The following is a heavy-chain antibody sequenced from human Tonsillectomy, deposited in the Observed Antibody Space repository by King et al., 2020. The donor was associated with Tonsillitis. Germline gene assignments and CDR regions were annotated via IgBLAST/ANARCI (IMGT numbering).Heavy chain of an antibody. V-gene: IGHV3-30*18. CDR2: ISYDGSNK. CDR1: GFTFSSYA. D-gene: IGHD3-10*01. CDR3: AKDSGWFGPWGVTGMDV. J-gene: IGHJ6*02. Sequence: VQLVESGGGVVQPGRSLRLSCAASGFTFSSYAIHWVRQAPGKGLEWVAVISYDGSNKYYADSVKGRFTISRDNSKNTLYLQMNSLRAEDTAVYYCAKDSGWFGPWGVTGMDVWGQGTTVTVSS.